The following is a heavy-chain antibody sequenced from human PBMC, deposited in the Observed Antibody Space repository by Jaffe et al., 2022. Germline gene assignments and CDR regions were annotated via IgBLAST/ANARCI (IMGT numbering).Heavy chain of an antibody. V-gene: IGHV2-5*01. J-gene: IGHJ4*02. CDR1: GFSLTTSGVG. Sequence: QITLKESGPTLVKPTQTLTLTCTFSGFSLTTSGVGVGWIRQPPGKALEWLALIYWNDDKRHSPSLNNRLAITKDTSKNQVVLTMTNMDPVDTATYYCAHSDIDYDFWSGFSLLDYWGQGILVTVSS. CDR2: IYWNDDK. CDR3: AHSDIDYDFWSGFSLLDY. D-gene: IGHD3-3*01.